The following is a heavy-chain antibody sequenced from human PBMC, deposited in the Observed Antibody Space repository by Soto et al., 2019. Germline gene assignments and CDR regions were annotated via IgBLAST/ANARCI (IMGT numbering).Heavy chain of an antibody. D-gene: IGHD6-13*01. CDR2: IYYSGST. CDR1: GGSISSSSYY. CDR3: ARDSSSWIHLEYFQH. V-gene: IGHV4-39*02. J-gene: IGHJ1*01. Sequence: QLQLQESGPGLVKPSETLSLTCTVSGGSISSSSYYWGWIRQPPGKGLEWIGSIYYSGSTYYNPSLKSRVTISVDTSKNQFSLKLSSVTAADTAVYYCARDSSSWIHLEYFQHWGQGTLVTVSS.